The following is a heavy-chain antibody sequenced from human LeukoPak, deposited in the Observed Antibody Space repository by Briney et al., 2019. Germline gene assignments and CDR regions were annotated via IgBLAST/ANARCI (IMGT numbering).Heavy chain of an antibody. D-gene: IGHD6-19*01. V-gene: IGHV5-51*01. CDR3: ARGDNSGWYFFDY. CDR2: IYPGDSDT. Sequence: HGESLKISCKASGYTFTDHWIGWVRQMPGKGLEWMGIIYPGDSDTRYSPSFQGQVTISADKSISTAHLQWRNLQAPDTAMYYCARGDNSGWYFFDYWGQGTLVTVSS. CDR1: GYTFTDHW. J-gene: IGHJ4*02.